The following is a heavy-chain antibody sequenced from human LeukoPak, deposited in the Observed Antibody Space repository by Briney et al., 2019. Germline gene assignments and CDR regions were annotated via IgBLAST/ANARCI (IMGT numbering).Heavy chain of an antibody. V-gene: IGHV3-21*01. CDR1: GFTFSGYS. D-gene: IGHD6-13*01. CDR3: AGIAAAGDAFDI. Sequence: GGSLRLSCAASGFTFSGYSMNWVRQAPGKGLEWVSSISSSSSYIYYADSVKGRFTISRDNAKNSLYLQMNSLRAEDTAVYYCAGIAAAGDAFDIWGQGTMVTVSS. J-gene: IGHJ3*02. CDR2: ISSSSSYI.